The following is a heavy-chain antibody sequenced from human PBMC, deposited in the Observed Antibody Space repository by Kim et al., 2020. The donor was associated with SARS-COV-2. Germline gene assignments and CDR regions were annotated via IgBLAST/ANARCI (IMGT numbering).Heavy chain of an antibody. CDR1: GGTFSSYA. Sequence: SVKVSCKASGGTFSSYAISWVRQAPGQGLEWMGGIIPIFGTANYAQKFQGRVTITADESTSTAYMELSSLRSEDTAVYYCARVPYYYGSGSLNWFDPWGQGTLVTVSS. J-gene: IGHJ5*02. CDR3: ARVPYYYGSGSLNWFDP. V-gene: IGHV1-69*13. D-gene: IGHD3-10*01. CDR2: IIPIFGTA.